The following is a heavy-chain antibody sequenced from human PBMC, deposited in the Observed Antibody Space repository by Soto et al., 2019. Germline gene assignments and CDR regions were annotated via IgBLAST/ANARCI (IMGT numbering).Heavy chain of an antibody. J-gene: IGHJ4*02. Sequence: LRLSCVASGFIVSSNQMSWVRQAPGKGLEWVSVIYSGHTTYYADSVEGRFTISRDDSKNTLYLQMNSLRVEDTAVYYCVRGPSDHKLRLVEWPYGDYWGQGALVTVSS. D-gene: IGHD3-3*01. CDR3: VRGPSDHKLRLVEWPYGDY. V-gene: IGHV3-53*01. CDR2: IYSGHTT. CDR1: GFIVSSNQ.